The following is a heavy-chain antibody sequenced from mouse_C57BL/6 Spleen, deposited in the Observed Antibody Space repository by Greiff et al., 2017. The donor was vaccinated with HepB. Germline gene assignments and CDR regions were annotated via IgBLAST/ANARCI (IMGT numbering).Heavy chain of an antibody. V-gene: IGHV1-72*01. Sequence: VQLQQSGAELVKPGASVKLSCKASGYTFTSYWMHWVKQRPGRGLEWIGRIDPNSGGTKYNEKFKSKATLTVDKPSSTAYMQLSSLASEDSAVYYCARVYYSNYVDAMDYWGQGTSVTVS. CDR3: ARVYYSNYVDAMDY. J-gene: IGHJ4*01. CDR2: IDPNSGGT. CDR1: GYTFTSYW. D-gene: IGHD2-5*01.